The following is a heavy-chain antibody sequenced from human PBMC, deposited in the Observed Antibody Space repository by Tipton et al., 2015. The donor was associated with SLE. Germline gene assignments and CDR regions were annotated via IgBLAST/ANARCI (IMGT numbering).Heavy chain of an antibody. Sequence: SLRLSCRNSGFTFGDYAMTWFRQAPGKGLEWVGFIRSKANGGTTEYAASVKGRFTMSRDDSKSIAYLQMNSLKIEDTAVYFCTREGTITNRAVINFDYWGQGTLVTVSS. CDR3: TREGTITNRAVINFDY. D-gene: IGHD3-10*01. CDR2: IRSKANGGTT. V-gene: IGHV3-49*03. CDR1: GFTFGDYA. J-gene: IGHJ4*02.